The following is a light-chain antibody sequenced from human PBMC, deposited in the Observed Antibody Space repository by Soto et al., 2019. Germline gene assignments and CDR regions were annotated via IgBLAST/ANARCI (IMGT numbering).Light chain of an antibody. V-gene: IGLV2-14*03. CDR3: FSHKRGDSHV. CDR2: DVS. CDR1: SFKN. Sequence: QSVLTQPASVSGSPGQSITISCTGTSFKNVSWYQQHPGQAPKLLIYDVSYRPSGISHRFSGSESAYTASLTISGLQAEDEADYYCFSHKRGDSHVFGTGTKVTVL. J-gene: IGLJ1*01.